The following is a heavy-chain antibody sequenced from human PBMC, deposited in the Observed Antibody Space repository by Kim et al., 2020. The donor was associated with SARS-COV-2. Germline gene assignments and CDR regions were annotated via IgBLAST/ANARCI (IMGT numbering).Heavy chain of an antibody. Sequence: SETLSLTCAVYGGSFSGYYWSWIRQPPGKGLEWIGEINHSGSTNYNPSLKSRVTISVDTSKNQFSLKLSSVTAADTAVYYCARGRLGGYGYPYYYYGMDDWGQGTTVTVSS. CDR3: ARGRLGGYGYPYYYYGMDD. J-gene: IGHJ6*02. D-gene: IGHD3-16*01. V-gene: IGHV4-34*01. CDR2: INHSGST. CDR1: GGSFSGYY.